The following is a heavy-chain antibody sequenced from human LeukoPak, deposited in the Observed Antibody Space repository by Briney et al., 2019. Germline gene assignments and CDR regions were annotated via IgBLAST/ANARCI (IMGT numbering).Heavy chain of an antibody. Sequence: PGGSLRLSCDTSGFTFSDYGMHWVRQAPGKGLEWVAVIWYDGSNKYYADSVKGRFTVSRDNSRNTLYLQMNSVRAEDTAVYYCARAGIAAAGDAFDIWGQGTMVTVSS. V-gene: IGHV3-33*01. CDR3: ARAGIAAAGDAFDI. J-gene: IGHJ3*02. D-gene: IGHD6-13*01. CDR1: GFTFSDYG. CDR2: IWYDGSNK.